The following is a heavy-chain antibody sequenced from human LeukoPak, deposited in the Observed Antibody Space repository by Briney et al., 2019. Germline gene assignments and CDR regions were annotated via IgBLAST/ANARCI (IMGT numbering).Heavy chain of an antibody. J-gene: IGHJ4*02. V-gene: IGHV4-39*07. CDR3: ARSHQADYYDSSGPFDY. Sequence: SETLSLTCTVSGGSISSSSYYWSWIRQPPGKGLEWIGEINHSGSTNYNPSLKSRVTISVDTSKNQFSLKLSSVTAADTAVYYCARSHQADYYDSSGPFDYWGQGTLVTVSS. D-gene: IGHD3-22*01. CDR2: INHSGST. CDR1: GGSISSSSYY.